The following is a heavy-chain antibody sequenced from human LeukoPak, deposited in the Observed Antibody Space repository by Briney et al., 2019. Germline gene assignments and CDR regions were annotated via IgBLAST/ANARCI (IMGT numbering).Heavy chain of an antibody. D-gene: IGHD3-3*01. CDR3: TRTTPLYDFCSGYPTNP. J-gene: IGHJ5*02. V-gene: IGHV3-49*04. Sequence: GGSLRLSCTASGFTFGDYTMTWVRQAPGKGLEWVGFIRSKAYGGTTEYAASVKGRFTISRDDSKSIAYLQMNSLKTEDTAVYYCTRTTPLYDFCSGYPTNPWGQGTLVTVSS. CDR2: IRSKAYGGTT. CDR1: GFTFGDYT.